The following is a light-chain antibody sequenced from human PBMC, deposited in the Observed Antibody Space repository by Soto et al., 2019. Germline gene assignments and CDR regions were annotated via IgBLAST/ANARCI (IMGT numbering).Light chain of an antibody. CDR1: QTILSN. CDR3: QQYGSSGT. Sequence: EVVMTQSPATLSVSAGERATLSCRASQTILSNLAWYQRKPGQAPRLLLYGASNRATGIPDRFIGSGSRTDFTLTISRLEPEEFAVYYCQQYGSSGTFGQGTKVDIK. J-gene: IGKJ1*01. V-gene: IGKV3-20*01. CDR2: GAS.